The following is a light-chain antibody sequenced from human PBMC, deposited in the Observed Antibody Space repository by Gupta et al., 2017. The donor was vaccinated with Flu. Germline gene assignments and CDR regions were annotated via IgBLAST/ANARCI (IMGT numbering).Light chain of an antibody. CDR3: QAWDSSNWV. CDR2: KAS. Sequence: SYELTQPPSVSVPPGQTASITCSGDKLGDKYACWYQQKPGQSPVLVIYKASKRTSGSPERFSGSNSGNTATLTISGTQARDEADYYCQAWDSSNWVFGGGTKLTVL. J-gene: IGLJ3*02. V-gene: IGLV3-1*01. CDR1: KLGDKY.